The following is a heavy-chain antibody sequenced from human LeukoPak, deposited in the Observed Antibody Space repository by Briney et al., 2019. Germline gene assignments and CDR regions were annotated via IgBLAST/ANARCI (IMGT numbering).Heavy chain of an antibody. CDR3: AKPSRGYYYGSGMSYHYYGMDV. Sequence: PGGSLRLSCAASGFTFSNYGMSWVRQAPGKGLECVSANSGSGGSTYYADSVKGRFTISRDNSRNTVYLQMNSLRVEDTAVYYCAKPSRGYYYGSGMSYHYYGMDVWGQGTTVTVSS. CDR1: GFTFSNYG. D-gene: IGHD3-10*01. CDR2: NSGSGGST. V-gene: IGHV3-23*01. J-gene: IGHJ6*02.